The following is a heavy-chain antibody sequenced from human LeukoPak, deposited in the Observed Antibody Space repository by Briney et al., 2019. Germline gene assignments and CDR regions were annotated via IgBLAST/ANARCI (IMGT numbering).Heavy chain of an antibody. CDR3: ARDVSSADIVVVVAATLFDY. CDR1: GYTFTGYY. Sequence: GASVKVSCKASGYTFTGYYMHWVRQAPGQGLELMGWINPNSGGTNYAQKFQGRVTMTRDTTISTADMEPSRLRSDATAVYYCARDVSSADIVVVVAATLFDYWGQGTLVTVSS. J-gene: IGHJ4*02. V-gene: IGHV1-2*02. D-gene: IGHD2-15*01. CDR2: INPNSGGT.